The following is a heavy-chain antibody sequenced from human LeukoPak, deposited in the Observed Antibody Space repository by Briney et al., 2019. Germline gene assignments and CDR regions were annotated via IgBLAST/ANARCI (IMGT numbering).Heavy chain of an antibody. J-gene: IGHJ1*01. CDR2: INPNSGGT. V-gene: IGHV1-2*02. CDR3: ARGEDYEYFQQ. Sequence: ASVKVSCKASGYTFTDYCIHWVRQAPGQGLEWMGWINPNSGGTNYAQKFQGRVIMTRDTSISTAYTELSRLRSDDTAVYYCARGEDYEYFQQWAQGTLVTVSS. CDR1: GYTFTDYC. D-gene: IGHD4-11*01.